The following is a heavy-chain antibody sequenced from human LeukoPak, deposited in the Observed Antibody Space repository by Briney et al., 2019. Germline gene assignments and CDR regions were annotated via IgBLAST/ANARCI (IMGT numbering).Heavy chain of an antibody. J-gene: IGHJ5*02. CDR2: IYSSGNT. V-gene: IGHV4-59*10. Sequence: SETLSLTCTVYGGSISGYTWNWIRQPAGKGLEWIGLIYSSGNTNSNPSLKSRVAISLDPSKNHFSLKLTSMTAADTAVYYCARQRASHWNDGWFDPWGQGTLVTVSS. CDR1: GGSISGYT. D-gene: IGHD1-1*01. CDR3: ARQRASHWNDGWFDP.